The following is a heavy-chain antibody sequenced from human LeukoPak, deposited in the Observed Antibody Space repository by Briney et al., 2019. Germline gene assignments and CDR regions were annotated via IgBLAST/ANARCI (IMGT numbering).Heavy chain of an antibody. CDR1: GFTFSSYA. Sequence: GGSLRLSCAASGFTFSSYAMSWVRQAPGKGLEWVSAISGSGGSTYYADSVKGRFTISRDNSKNTLYLQMNSLRAEDTAVYNCAKGDITMIVVVTDTFDYWGQGTLVTVSS. D-gene: IGHD3-22*01. J-gene: IGHJ4*02. V-gene: IGHV3-23*01. CDR3: AKGDITMIVVVTDTFDY. CDR2: ISGSGGST.